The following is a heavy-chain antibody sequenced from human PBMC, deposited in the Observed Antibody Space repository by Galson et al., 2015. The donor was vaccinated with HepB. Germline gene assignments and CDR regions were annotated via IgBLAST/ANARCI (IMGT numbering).Heavy chain of an antibody. D-gene: IGHD3-10*01. CDR3: AREKGTGPMVRGANRGAYYYGMDV. Sequence: SVKVSCKASGGTFSSYAISWVRQAPGQGLEWMGRIIPILGIANYAQKFQGRVTITADKSTSTAYMELSSLRSEDTAVYYCAREKGTGPMVRGANRGAYYYGMDVWGQGTTVTVSS. J-gene: IGHJ6*02. CDR2: IIPILGIA. V-gene: IGHV1-69*04. CDR1: GGTFSSYA.